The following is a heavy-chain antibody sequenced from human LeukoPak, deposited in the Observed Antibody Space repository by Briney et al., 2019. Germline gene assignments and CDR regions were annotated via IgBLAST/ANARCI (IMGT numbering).Heavy chain of an antibody. CDR2: IYTSGST. D-gene: IGHD5-12*01. J-gene: IGHJ4*02. V-gene: IGHV4-4*07. Sequence: SETLSLTCSVSGVSISTYYLSWIRQPAGKGLEWIALIYTSGSTNYDSSLKRRVTMSVDTPKNQISLKLTSVTAADTAVYYCARQSKRGYDLDYWGQGTVVTVSS. CDR3: ARQSKRGYDLDY. CDR1: GVSISTYY.